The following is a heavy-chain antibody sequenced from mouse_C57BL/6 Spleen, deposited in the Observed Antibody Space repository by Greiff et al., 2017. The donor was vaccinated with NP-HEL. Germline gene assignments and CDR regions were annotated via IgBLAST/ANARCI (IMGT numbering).Heavy chain of an antibody. J-gene: IGHJ4*01. D-gene: IGHD2-10*01. CDR3: ARAYYGNYDYAMDY. V-gene: IGHV1-4*01. CDR1: GYTFTSYT. CDR2: INPSSGYT. Sequence: QVQLQQSGAELARPGASVKMSCKASGYTFTSYTMHWVKQRPGQGLEWIGYINPSSGYTKYNQKFKDKATLTADKSSSTAYMQLRSLTSEDSAVYYCARAYYGNYDYAMDYWGQGTSVTVSS.